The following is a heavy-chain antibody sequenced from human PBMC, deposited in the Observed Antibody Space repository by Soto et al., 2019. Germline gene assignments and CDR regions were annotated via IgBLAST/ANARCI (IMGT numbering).Heavy chain of an antibody. J-gene: IGHJ4*02. Sequence: PGGSLRLSCVASGFTFSSFVMHWVRQAPGKGLEGVALISYDGNNKYHADSVKGRFTISRDNSKNTVYLQMNSLRAEDTAVYYCVKVFSGYFDYWGQGTLVTVSS. CDR2: ISYDGNNK. CDR3: VKVFSGYFDY. CDR1: GFTFSSFV. D-gene: IGHD2-15*01. V-gene: IGHV3-30-3*01.